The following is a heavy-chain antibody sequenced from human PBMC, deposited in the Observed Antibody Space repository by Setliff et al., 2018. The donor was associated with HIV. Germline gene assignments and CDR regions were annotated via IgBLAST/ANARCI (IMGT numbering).Heavy chain of an antibody. V-gene: IGHV4-39*01. Sequence: PSETLSLTCTVSGGSISSSSYYWGWIRQTPGKGLEWIGRIYYSGGTYYNPSLKSRVTISVDTSKNQFYLKLSSVTAADTAVYYCARVDCSSTSCYRDYYYYMDVWGKGTTVTVSS. D-gene: IGHD2-2*01. CDR2: IYYSGGT. CDR1: GGSISSSSYY. J-gene: IGHJ6*03. CDR3: ARVDCSSTSCYRDYYYYMDV.